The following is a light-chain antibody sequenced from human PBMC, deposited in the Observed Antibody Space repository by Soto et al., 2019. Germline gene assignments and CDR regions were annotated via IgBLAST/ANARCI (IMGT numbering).Light chain of an antibody. V-gene: IGKV2-28*01. CDR3: MQALQTPWT. CDR2: LGS. Sequence: EIVMTQSTLSLPVTPGEPASISCRSSQSLLHSNGYNYLDWYLQKPGQSPQLLIYLGSNRSSGVPDRFSGSGSGTDFTLKISRVEAEDVGVYYCMQALQTPWTFGQGTKVDIK. CDR1: QSLLHSNGYNY. J-gene: IGKJ1*01.